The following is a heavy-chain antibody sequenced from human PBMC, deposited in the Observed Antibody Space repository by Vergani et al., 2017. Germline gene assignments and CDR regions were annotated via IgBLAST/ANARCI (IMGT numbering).Heavy chain of an antibody. Sequence: QVQLQQWGAGVVKPSGTLSLTCAVFGESFSSFYWSWIRQPPGKGLEWIGEINNDGHTNYNPSLESRVTVSRDTAKNQFSLNLMSVTAADTAMYYCAVRPRVNLVGGGIVTKRTFDYWRQRRLITVS. CDR1: GESFSSFY. D-gene: IGHD3-10*01. CDR3: AVRPRVNLVGGGIVTKRTFDY. V-gene: IGHV4-34*02. CDR2: INNDGHT. J-gene: IGHJ4*02.